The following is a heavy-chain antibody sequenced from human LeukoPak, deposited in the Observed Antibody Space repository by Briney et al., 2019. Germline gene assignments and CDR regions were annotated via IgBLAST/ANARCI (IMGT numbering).Heavy chain of an antibody. V-gene: IGHV3-30*18. Sequence: GGSLRLSCTASGFTFSTYGMHWVRQAPGKGLEWVTLISYDGSTKYYSDSVKGRFTLSRDNSKNTLYLQMNSLRAEDTAVYYCAKDGYSSDTFYFDYWGQGTLVTVSS. J-gene: IGHJ4*02. D-gene: IGHD6-19*01. CDR1: GFTFSTYG. CDR2: ISYDGSTK. CDR3: AKDGYSSDTFYFDY.